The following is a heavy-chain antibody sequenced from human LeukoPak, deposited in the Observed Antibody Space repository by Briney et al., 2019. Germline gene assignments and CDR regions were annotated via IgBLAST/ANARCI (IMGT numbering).Heavy chain of an antibody. D-gene: IGHD6-13*01. CDR2: IYYSGST. CDR1: GGSISSSSYY. CDR3: ARQDSSSPFDP. J-gene: IGHJ5*02. V-gene: IGHV4-39*01. Sequence: KPSETLSLTCTVSGGSISSSSYYWGWIRQPPGMQLEWMGSIYYSGSTYYNPSLRSRVTISVDTSKNQFSLKLSSVTAADTAVYYCARQDSSSPFDPWGQGTLVTVSS.